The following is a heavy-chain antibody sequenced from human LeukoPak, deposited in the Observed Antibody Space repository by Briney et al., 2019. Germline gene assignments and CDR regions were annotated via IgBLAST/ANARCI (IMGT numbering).Heavy chain of an antibody. Sequence: ASVKVSCKASGYTFTSYDINWVRQATGQGLEWMGWMNPNSGNTGYAQKFQGRVTMTRDTSTNTVYMELSSLRSEDTAVYYCARGGDGYPIDYWGQGTLVTVSS. CDR3: ARGGDGYPIDY. V-gene: IGHV1-8*01. D-gene: IGHD5-24*01. CDR2: MNPNSGNT. CDR1: GYTFTSYD. J-gene: IGHJ4*02.